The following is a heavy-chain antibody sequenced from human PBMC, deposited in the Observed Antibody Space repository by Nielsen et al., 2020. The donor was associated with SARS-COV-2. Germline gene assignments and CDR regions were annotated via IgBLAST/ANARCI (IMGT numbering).Heavy chain of an antibody. D-gene: IGHD6-19*01. CDR2: INPNSGGT. CDR1: GYTFTGYY. V-gene: IGHV1-2*02. J-gene: IGHJ5*02. Sequence: ASVKVSCKASGYTFTGYYMHWVRQAPGQGLEWMGWINPNSGGTNYAQKFQGRVTMTRDTSISTAYMELSRLRSDDTAVYYCARDWGNIAVAGPPDPYNWFDPWGQGTLVTVSS. CDR3: ARDWGNIAVAGPPDPYNWFDP.